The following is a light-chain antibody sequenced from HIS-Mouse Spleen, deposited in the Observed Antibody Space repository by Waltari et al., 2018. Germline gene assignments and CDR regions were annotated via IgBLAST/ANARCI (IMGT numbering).Light chain of an antibody. CDR1: SRAGGGYNY. Sequence: QSALTQPASVSGSPGQSITISCTGTSRAGGGYNYVSLYQQHPGQAPKLMIYDVSNRPSGVSNRFSGSKSGNTASLTISGLQAEDEADYYCSSYTSSSFNVVFGGGTKLTVL. CDR3: SSYTSSSFNVV. V-gene: IGLV2-14*03. CDR2: DVS. J-gene: IGLJ2*01.